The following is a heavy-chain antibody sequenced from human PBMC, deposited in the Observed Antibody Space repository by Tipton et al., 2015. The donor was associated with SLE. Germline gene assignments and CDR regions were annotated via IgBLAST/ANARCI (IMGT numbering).Heavy chain of an antibody. J-gene: IGHJ3*02. V-gene: IGHV4-38-2*02. CDR1: GFSFSSYY. D-gene: IGHD3-16*01. Sequence: TLSLTCTVSGFSFSSYYWGWIRQPPGKGLEWLGTIYHSGTTYYNPSLKSRLTLSIDTSQNQVTLKRNSVTAADTAVHYCVKMRHYDENGGVAFDIWGQGTLVIVSS. CDR2: IYHSGTT. CDR3: VKMRHYDENGGVAFDI.